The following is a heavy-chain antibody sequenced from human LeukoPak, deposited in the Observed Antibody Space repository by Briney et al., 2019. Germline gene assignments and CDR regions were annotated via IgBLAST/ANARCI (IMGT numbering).Heavy chain of an antibody. CDR2: INPSGGST. CDR3: ATVASIRRFYFDF. J-gene: IGHJ4*02. Sequence: ASVKVSCKASGYTFTSYYMHWVRQAPGQGLEWMGIINPSGGSTSYAQKFQGRITLTSDTSVTTAYMELSSLRSDDTAIFYCATVASIRRFYFDFWGQGTLVTVSS. CDR1: GYTFTSYY. V-gene: IGHV1-46*01. D-gene: IGHD3-3*01.